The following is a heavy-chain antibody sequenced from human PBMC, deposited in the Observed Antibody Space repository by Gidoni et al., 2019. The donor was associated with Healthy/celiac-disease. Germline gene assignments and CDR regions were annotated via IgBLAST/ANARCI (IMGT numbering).Heavy chain of an antibody. V-gene: IGHV3-23*01. CDR3: AKPVVVAATSYYFDY. D-gene: IGHD2-15*01. CDR1: GFTFSRDA. J-gene: IGHJ4*02. Sequence: EVQLLESGGGLVQPGGSLRLSCPASGFTFSRDAMSWVRQAPGKGLEWVSAISGSGGSTYYADSVKGRFTISRDNSKNTLYLQMNSLRAEDTAVYYCAKPVVVAATSYYFDYWGQGTLVTVSS. CDR2: ISGSGGST.